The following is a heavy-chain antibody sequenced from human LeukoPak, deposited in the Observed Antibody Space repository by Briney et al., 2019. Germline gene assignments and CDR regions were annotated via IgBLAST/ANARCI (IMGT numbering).Heavy chain of an antibody. V-gene: IGHV4-59*01. Sequence: SETLSLTCTASGASLNTYHWSWIRQPPGKGLEWIGYVSYSGTTNYNPSLKSRVTISIHTSRNQFSLNLNSVTAADTAVYYCARSHGLYWGQGTLVTVSS. CDR2: VSYSGTT. J-gene: IGHJ4*02. CDR3: ARSHGLY. CDR1: GASLNTYH.